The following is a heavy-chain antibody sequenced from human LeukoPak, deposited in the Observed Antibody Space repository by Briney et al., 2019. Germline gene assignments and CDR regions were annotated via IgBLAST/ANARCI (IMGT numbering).Heavy chain of an antibody. CDR3: ARGGGSSSSVFDY. J-gene: IGHJ4*02. CDR1: GYTFTSYA. V-gene: IGHV1-3*01. CDR2: INAGNGNT. Sequence: VSVKVSCKASGYTFTSYAIHWVRQAPGQRLEWMGWINAGNGNTKYSQKFQGRVTITRDTSASTAYMELSGLRSEDTAVFYCARGGGSSSSVFDYWGQGTLVTVSS. D-gene: IGHD6-6*01.